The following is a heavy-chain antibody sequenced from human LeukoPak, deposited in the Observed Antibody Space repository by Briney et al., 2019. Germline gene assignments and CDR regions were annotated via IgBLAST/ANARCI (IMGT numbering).Heavy chain of an antibody. D-gene: IGHD1-26*01. CDR3: ARVSWELQPPHAFGI. CDR1: GFTFDDYG. J-gene: IGHJ3*02. Sequence: PGGSLRLSCAASGFTFDDYGMSWVRQAPGKGLEWVSGINWNGGSTGYADSVKGRFTISRDNAKNSLYLQMNSLRAEDTALYYCARVSWELQPPHAFGIWGQGTMVTVSS. V-gene: IGHV3-20*04. CDR2: INWNGGST.